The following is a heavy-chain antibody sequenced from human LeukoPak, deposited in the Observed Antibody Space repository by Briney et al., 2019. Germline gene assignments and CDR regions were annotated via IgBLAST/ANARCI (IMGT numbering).Heavy chain of an antibody. Sequence: ASVKVSCKASGYTFTYYDMHWVRQAPGQGLEWMGWINPNNGGTNYAQKFRGRVTMTRDTSISTAYMELSRLRSDDTAVYYCARERGQQVRFDPWGQGTLVTVSS. CDR3: ARERGQQVRFDP. J-gene: IGHJ5*02. D-gene: IGHD6-13*01. V-gene: IGHV1-2*02. CDR1: GYTFTYYD. CDR2: INPNNGGT.